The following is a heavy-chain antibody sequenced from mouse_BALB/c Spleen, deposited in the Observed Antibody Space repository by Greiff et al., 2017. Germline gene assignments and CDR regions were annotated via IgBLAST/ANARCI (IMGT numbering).Heavy chain of an antibody. V-gene: IGHV2-5-1*01. J-gene: IGHJ4*01. CDR1: GFSLTSYG. CDR2: IWRGGST. Sequence: VQGVESGPSLVQPSQSLSITCTVSGFSLTSYGVHWVRQSPGKGLEWLGVIWRGGSTDYNAAFMSRLSITKDNSKSQVFFKMNSLQADDTAIYYCAKKGPYYAMDYWGQGTSVTVSS. CDR3: AKKGPYYAMDY.